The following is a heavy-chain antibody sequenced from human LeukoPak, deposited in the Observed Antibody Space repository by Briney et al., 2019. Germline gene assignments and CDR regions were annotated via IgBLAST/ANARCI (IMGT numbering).Heavy chain of an antibody. Sequence: GGTLRLSCAASGFTFSNHGMNWVRQAPGKGLEWVSGISPSGDITYYADSVKGRFTVSRDNFKNTLYLQMNSLRTEDTAVYFCAKDDAWLRYACWGPGTLVTVSS. CDR3: AKDDAWLRYAC. CDR2: ISPSGDIT. V-gene: IGHV3-23*01. CDR1: GFTFSNHG. D-gene: IGHD5-12*01. J-gene: IGHJ4*02.